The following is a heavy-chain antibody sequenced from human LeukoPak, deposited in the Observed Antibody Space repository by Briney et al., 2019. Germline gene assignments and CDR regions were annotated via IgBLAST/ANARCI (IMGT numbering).Heavy chain of an antibody. J-gene: IGHJ5*02. D-gene: IGHD3-22*01. CDR1: GGTFSSYA. CDR3: ARDRWTYYYDSSGPNWFDP. Sequence: SVKVSCKASGGTFSSYAISWVRQAPGQGLEWMGGIIPIFGTANYAQKFQGRVTITTDESTSTAYMELSSLRSEDTAVYYCARDRWTYYYDSSGPNWFDPWGQGTLVTVSS. V-gene: IGHV1-69*05. CDR2: IIPIFGTA.